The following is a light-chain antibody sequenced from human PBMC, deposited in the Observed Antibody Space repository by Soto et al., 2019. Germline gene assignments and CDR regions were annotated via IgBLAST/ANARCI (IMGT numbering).Light chain of an antibody. J-gene: IGLJ1*01. CDR2: SDN. CDR3: AAWDDSLNGRHV. Sequence: QSVLTQPPSASGTPGQRVTISCSGSRSNIGSNTVNWFQQLPGTAPKLLIYSDNQRPSGVPGRFSGSKSGTSASLAISGLQSEDEADYYCAAWDDSLNGRHVFGTGTKLTV. CDR1: RSNIGSNT. V-gene: IGLV1-44*01.